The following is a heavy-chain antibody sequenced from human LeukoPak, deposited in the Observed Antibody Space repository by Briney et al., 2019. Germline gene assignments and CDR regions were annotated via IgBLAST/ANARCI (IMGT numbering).Heavy chain of an antibody. J-gene: IGHJ6*03. CDR1: GGSFSVYY. Sequence: SETLSLTCAVYGGSFSVYYWSWIRQPPGKGLEWIGEINHSGSTNYNPSLKSRVTISVDTSKNQFSLKLSSVTAADTAVYYCARGHSSTSPPYYYMDVWAKGPRSPSP. CDR3: ARGHSSTSPPYYYMDV. V-gene: IGHV4-34*01. D-gene: IGHD2-2*01. CDR2: INHSGST.